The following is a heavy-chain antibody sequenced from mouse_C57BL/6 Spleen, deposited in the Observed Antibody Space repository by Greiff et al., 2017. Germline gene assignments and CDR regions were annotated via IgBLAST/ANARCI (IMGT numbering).Heavy chain of an antibody. D-gene: IGHD4-1*01. V-gene: IGHV1-54*01. J-gene: IGHJ1*03. CDR1: GYAFTNYL. CDR2: INPGSGGT. Sequence: VQLQQSGAELVRPGTSVKVSCKASGYAFTNYLIEWVKQRPGQGLEWIGVINPGSGGTNYNEKFKGKATLTADKSSSTAYMQLSSLTSEDSAVYFCAREDWGDRYFDVWGTGTTVTVSS. CDR3: AREDWGDRYFDV.